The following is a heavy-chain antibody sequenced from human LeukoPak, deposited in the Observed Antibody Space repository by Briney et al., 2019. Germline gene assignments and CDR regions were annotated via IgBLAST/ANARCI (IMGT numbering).Heavy chain of an antibody. Sequence: QSGGSLRLSCAASGFTFSSYDMHWVRQATGKGLEWVSAIGTAGDTYYPGSVKGRFTISRENAKNSLYLQMNSLRAGDAAVYYCARARSGAFDIWGQGTMVTVSS. V-gene: IGHV3-13*01. CDR2: IGTAGDT. CDR3: ARARSGAFDI. J-gene: IGHJ3*02. D-gene: IGHD7-27*01. CDR1: GFTFSSYD.